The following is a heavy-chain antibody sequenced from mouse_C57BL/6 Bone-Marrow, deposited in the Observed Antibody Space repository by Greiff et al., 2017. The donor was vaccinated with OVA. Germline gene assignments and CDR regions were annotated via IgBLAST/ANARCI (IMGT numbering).Heavy chain of an antibody. V-gene: IGHV1-64*01. CDR2: IHPNSGST. CDR3: VTILRPYFDY. Sequence: VQLQQPGAELVKPGASVKLSCKASGYTFTSYWMHWVKQRPGQGLEWIRMIHPNSGSTNYNEKFKSKATLTVDKSSSTAYMQLSSLTSEDSAVYYCVTILRPYFDYWGQGTTLTVSS. CDR1: GYTFTSYW. D-gene: IGHD1-1*01. J-gene: IGHJ2*01.